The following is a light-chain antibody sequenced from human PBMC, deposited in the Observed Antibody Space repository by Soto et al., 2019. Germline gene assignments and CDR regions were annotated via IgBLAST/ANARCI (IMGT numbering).Light chain of an antibody. CDR2: GAS. Sequence: EILMTQSPATLSVSPGERATLSCRASQSVRSNVAWYQQKQGQAPGLLIYGASTRATGIPARFSGSGSGTEFTLTISSLQSEDFAVYYCQHYNNWPPWTFGQGTKVEIK. CDR3: QHYNNWPPWT. CDR1: QSVRSN. J-gene: IGKJ1*01. V-gene: IGKV3-15*01.